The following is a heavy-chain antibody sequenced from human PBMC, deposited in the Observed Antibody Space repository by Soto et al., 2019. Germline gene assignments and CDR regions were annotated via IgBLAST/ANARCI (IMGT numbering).Heavy chain of an antibody. CDR1: GGTLRSYV. V-gene: IGHV1-69*13. D-gene: IGHD2-15*01. Sequence: SVKVSCKASGGTLRSYVISWVLQAPGQGLEWMGGIIPLLGTANYAPMSQDRVTITADETTYTVYMELSSPRSEDTAVYYCARGDIVVVVAEDWFDPWGQGTLVTVSS. CDR2: IIPLLGTA. CDR3: ARGDIVVVVAEDWFDP. J-gene: IGHJ5*02.